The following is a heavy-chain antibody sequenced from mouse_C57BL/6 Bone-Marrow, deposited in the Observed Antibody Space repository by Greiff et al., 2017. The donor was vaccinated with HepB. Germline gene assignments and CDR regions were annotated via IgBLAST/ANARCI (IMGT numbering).Heavy chain of an antibody. CDR3: TTEGITTVVGY. D-gene: IGHD1-1*01. CDR2: IDPENGDT. Sequence: VQLKESGAELVRPGASVKLSCTASGFNIKDDYMHWVKQRPEQGLELIGWIDPENGDTEYASKFQGKATITADTSSNTAYLQLSSLTSEDTAVYYCTTEGITTVVGYWGQGTTLTVSS. CDR1: GFNIKDDY. J-gene: IGHJ2*01. V-gene: IGHV14-4*01.